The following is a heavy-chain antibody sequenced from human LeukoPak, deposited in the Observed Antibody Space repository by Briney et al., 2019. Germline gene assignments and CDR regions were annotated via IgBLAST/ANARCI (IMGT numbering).Heavy chain of an antibody. CDR2: INTYTGAP. D-gene: IGHD6-6*01. CDR3: AIIVPPFDY. V-gene: IGHV7-4-1*02. Sequence: GASVKVSCKASGYIFTSYAINWVRQALGQGLEWVGWINTYTGAPTYAQGFTGRFVFSLDTSVSTAYLQINSLKAEDTAIYYCAIIVPPFDYWGQGTLVTVSS. CDR1: GYIFTSYA. J-gene: IGHJ4*02.